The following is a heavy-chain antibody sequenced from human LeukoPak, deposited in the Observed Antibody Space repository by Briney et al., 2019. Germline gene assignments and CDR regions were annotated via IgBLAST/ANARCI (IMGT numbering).Heavy chain of an antibody. CDR2: IDYTGIT. CDR1: GGSVSSYY. D-gene: IGHD3-22*01. Sequence: SETLSLTCTVSGGSVSSYYWSWIRQPPGKGLEWIAYIDYTGITKYNPSLRSRVTISVDTSTKQFSLKLSSLTAADTAVYYCARDGSYDGSGHYHGASDIWGQGTMVTVSS. V-gene: IGHV4-59*02. J-gene: IGHJ3*02. CDR3: ARDGSYDGSGHYHGASDI.